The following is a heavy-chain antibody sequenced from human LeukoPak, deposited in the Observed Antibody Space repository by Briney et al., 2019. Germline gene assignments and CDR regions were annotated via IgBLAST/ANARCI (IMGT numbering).Heavy chain of an antibody. CDR2: IYHSGST. CDR1: GGSISSSNW. CDR3: ARGREDYDFWSGYLRRYNWFDP. Sequence: SETLSLTCAVSGGSISSSNWWSWVRQPPGKGLEWIGEIYHSGSTNYNPSLKSRVTISVDKSKNQFSLKLSSVTAADTAVYYCARGREDYDFWSGYLRRYNWFDPWGQGNLVTVSS. J-gene: IGHJ5*02. V-gene: IGHV4-4*02. D-gene: IGHD3-3*01.